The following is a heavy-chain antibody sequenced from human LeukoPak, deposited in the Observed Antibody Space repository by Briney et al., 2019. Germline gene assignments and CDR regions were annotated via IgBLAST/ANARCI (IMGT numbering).Heavy chain of an antibody. CDR3: ASLWFGEFSDGMDV. CDR2: INPSGGST. Sequence: ASVKVSCKASGYTFASYYMHWVRQAPGQGLEWMGIINPSGGSTSYAQKFQGRVTITRDTSASTAYMELSSLRSEDTAVYYCASLWFGEFSDGMDVWGQGTTVTVSS. CDR1: GYTFASYY. V-gene: IGHV1-46*01. J-gene: IGHJ6*02. D-gene: IGHD3-10*01.